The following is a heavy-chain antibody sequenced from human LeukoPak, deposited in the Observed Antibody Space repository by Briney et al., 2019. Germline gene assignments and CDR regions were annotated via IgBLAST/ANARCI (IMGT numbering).Heavy chain of an antibody. V-gene: IGHV4-59*08. J-gene: IGHJ4*02. CDR1: GGSISSYY. D-gene: IGHD3-3*01. Sequence: PSETLSLTCTVSGGSISSYYWSWIRQPPGKGLEWIGYIYYSGSTNYNPSLKSRVTISVDTSKNQFSLRLSSVTAADTAVYYCARGHYDFWSGYYLPQPYYFDYWGQGTLVTVSS. CDR3: ARGHYDFWSGYYLPQPYYFDY. CDR2: IYYSGST.